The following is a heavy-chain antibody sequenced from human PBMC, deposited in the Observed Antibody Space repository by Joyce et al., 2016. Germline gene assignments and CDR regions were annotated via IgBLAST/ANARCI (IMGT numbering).Heavy chain of an antibody. Sequence: QVQLVESGGGVVQPGSSLRLSCAASGFTFQNYAMFWVRQSPDKGLEGVAGRSDHGRNTYSADSVRGRFSISRDNSKNTSYLHMNSLRPEDTAVYFCAKATVTDRDYFYYYGMDVWGQGTTVTVSS. D-gene: IGHD4-17*01. J-gene: IGHJ6*02. CDR3: AKATVTDRDYFYYYGMDV. CDR2: RSDHGRNT. CDR1: GFTFQNYA. V-gene: IGHV3-30*18.